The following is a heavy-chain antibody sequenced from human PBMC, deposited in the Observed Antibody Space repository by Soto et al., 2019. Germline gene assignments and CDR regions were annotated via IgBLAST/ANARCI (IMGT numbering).Heavy chain of an antibody. Sequence: ASVKVSCKASGYTFTSYGISWVRQAPGQGLEWMGWISAYNGNTNYAQKLQGRVTMTTDTSTSPAYMELRSLRSDDTAVYYCARDRDRGVAVAGTFDYWGQGTLVTVSS. D-gene: IGHD6-19*01. V-gene: IGHV1-18*01. J-gene: IGHJ4*02. CDR3: ARDRDRGVAVAGTFDY. CDR2: ISAYNGNT. CDR1: GYTFTSYG.